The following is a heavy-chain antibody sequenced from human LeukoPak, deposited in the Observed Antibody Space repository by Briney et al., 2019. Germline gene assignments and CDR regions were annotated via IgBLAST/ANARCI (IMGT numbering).Heavy chain of an antibody. CDR1: GFTFSDYY. Sequence: PGGSLRLSCAASGFTFSDYYMSWIRQAPGKGLEWVAFIRYDGSKKYFADSVKGRFTISRDNSKNTLYLQMNTLRAEDTAVYYCAKGDLYVGFDYWGQGTLVTVSS. CDR2: IRYDGSKK. D-gene: IGHD3-16*01. J-gene: IGHJ4*02. CDR3: AKGDLYVGFDY. V-gene: IGHV3-30*02.